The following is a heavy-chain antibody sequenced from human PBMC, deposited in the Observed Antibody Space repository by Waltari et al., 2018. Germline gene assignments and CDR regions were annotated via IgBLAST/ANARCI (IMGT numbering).Heavy chain of an antibody. CDR3: ARDGSLYDSSGYPFDY. J-gene: IGHJ4*02. CDR1: GYSFSSGYS. CDR2: IYHSGST. Sequence: QVQLQESGPGLVQPSETLSLTCAVSGYSFSSGYSWGWIRQPPGKGLEWIGSIYHSGSTYYNPSLKSRVTISVDTSKNQFSLKLSSVTAADTAVYYCARDGSLYDSSGYPFDYWGQGTLVTVSS. V-gene: IGHV4-38-2*02. D-gene: IGHD3-22*01.